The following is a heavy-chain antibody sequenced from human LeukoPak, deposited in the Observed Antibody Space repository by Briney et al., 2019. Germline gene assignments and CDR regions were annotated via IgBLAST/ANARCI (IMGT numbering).Heavy chain of an antibody. Sequence: GGSLRLSCAASGFTVSSNYMSWVRQAPGKGLEWVSVIYSGGSTYYADSVKGRFTISRDNSKNTLYLQMNSLRAEDTAVYYCARLIAADYYFDYWGQGTLVTVSS. V-gene: IGHV3-53*01. CDR1: GFTVSSNY. CDR3: ARLIAADYYFDY. D-gene: IGHD6-13*01. CDR2: IYSGGST. J-gene: IGHJ4*02.